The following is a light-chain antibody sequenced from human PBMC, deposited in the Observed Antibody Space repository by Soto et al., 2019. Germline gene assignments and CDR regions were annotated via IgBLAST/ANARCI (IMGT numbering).Light chain of an antibody. CDR2: DAS. J-gene: IGKJ2*01. CDR1: QSISRW. V-gene: IGKV1-5*01. CDR3: QHYNSYPYT. Sequence: DIQMSQSPSTLSASVGDRVTITCRASQSISRWLAWYQKKPRKAPKLLIYDASRLGNGVQSGFRSSGPGTEVTLTINIWQPDDFATYYCQHYNSYPYTFGQGTKLEIK.